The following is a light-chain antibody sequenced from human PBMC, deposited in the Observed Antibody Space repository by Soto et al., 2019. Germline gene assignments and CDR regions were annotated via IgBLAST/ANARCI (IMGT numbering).Light chain of an antibody. CDR3: CSYPGRSTSYL. V-gene: IGLV2-23*02. CDR2: EVT. J-gene: IGLJ1*01. CDR1: SSDVGSYNL. Sequence: TGTSSDVGSYNLVSWYQQHPGKAPKLLIYEVTKRHSGVSNRFSGSKSSNTASLIISWLHSLAEAHYSCCSYPGRSTSYLFGPRNKVTFL.